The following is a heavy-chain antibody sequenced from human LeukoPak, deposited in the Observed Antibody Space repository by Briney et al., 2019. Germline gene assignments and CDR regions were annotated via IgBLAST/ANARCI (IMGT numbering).Heavy chain of an antibody. V-gene: IGHV3-48*03. J-gene: IGHJ4*02. D-gene: IGHD3-16*02. Sequence: GGSLRLSCAASGLTFSSYEMNWVRQAPGKGLEWVSYISSSGSTIYYADSVKGRFTISRDNAKNSLYLQMNSLRAEDTAVYYCARGLGYDYVWGSYRYSYFDYWGQGTLVTVSS. CDR2: ISSSGSTI. CDR3: ARGLGYDYVWGSYRYSYFDY. CDR1: GLTFSSYE.